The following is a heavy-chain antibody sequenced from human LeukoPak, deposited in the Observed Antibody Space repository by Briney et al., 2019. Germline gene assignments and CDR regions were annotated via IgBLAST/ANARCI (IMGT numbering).Heavy chain of an antibody. D-gene: IGHD1-26*01. Sequence: ASVKVSCKASGYTFTSYGISWVRQAPGQGLEWMGWISAYNGNTNYAQKLQGRVTMTRDTSISTAYMELSRLRSDDTAVYYCASSIIVGATHYWGQGTLVTVSS. CDR2: ISAYNGNT. V-gene: IGHV1-18*01. J-gene: IGHJ4*02. CDR1: GYTFTSYG. CDR3: ASSIIVGATHY.